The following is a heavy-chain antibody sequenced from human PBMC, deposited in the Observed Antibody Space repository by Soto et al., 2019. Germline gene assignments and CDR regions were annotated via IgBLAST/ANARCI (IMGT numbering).Heavy chain of an antibody. CDR2: IKSKTHGGTT. V-gene: IGHV3-15*01. CDR3: TAGVRFTWFAEDPFDV. J-gene: IGHJ3*01. CDR1: GFTFSDAW. D-gene: IGHD3-10*01. Sequence: VQLVESGGGLVKPGGSLRLTCAASGFTFSDAWMSWVRQARGKGLEWVGRIKSKTHGGTTDYAAHVRGRFPISRADSENSMSLKRRRLKTVDTGVYYCTAGVRFTWFAEDPFDVWGQGTMVTVSS.